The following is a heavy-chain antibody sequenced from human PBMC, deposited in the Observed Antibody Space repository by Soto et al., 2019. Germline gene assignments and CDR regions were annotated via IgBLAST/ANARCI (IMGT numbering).Heavy chain of an antibody. V-gene: IGHV3-23*01. Sequence: EVQLLESGGGLVQPGGSLRLSCVTSGFTFSSYSMSWVRQAPGKGLEWISTFSASGSTYYADSVKGRFTISRDNSKNTLFLQMNSLRAEDTAIYYCAKLTDSWGQGTLVTVSS. J-gene: IGHJ4*02. CDR2: FSASGST. D-gene: IGHD3-9*01. CDR3: AKLTDS. CDR1: GFTFSSYS.